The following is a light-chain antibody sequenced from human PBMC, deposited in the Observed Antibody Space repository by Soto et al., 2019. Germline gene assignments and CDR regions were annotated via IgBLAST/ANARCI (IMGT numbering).Light chain of an antibody. V-gene: IGKV3-11*01. J-gene: IGKJ4*01. Sequence: EIVLTQSPATLSLSPGDRATLSCRASQSVENFLAWYQQKRGQAPRHLIFDVSTRAPGIPPRFSGSWSGTDFTLTISRLEPEDFAFYYCQQRRTWPLTFGGGT. CDR3: QQRRTWPLT. CDR1: QSVENF. CDR2: DVS.